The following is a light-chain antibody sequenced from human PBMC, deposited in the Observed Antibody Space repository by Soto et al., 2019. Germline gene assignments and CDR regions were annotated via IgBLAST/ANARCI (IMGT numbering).Light chain of an antibody. CDR3: SSYAGSNNLKV. Sequence: QSVLTQHPSASGSPGQSVTISCTGTSSDVGGYNYVSWYQQHPGKAPKLMIYEVSKRPSGVPDRFSGSKSGNTASLTVSGLQAEDEADYYCSSYAGSNNLKVFGTGTKVTVL. J-gene: IGLJ1*01. V-gene: IGLV2-8*01. CDR2: EVS. CDR1: SSDVGGYNY.